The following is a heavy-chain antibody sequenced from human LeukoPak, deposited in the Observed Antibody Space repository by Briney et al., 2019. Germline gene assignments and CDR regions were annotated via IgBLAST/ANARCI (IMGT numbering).Heavy chain of an antibody. CDR3: ARVGSYGSGSRPYYYYYMDV. V-gene: IGHV4-59*01. D-gene: IGHD3-10*01. CDR2: IYYSGST. Sequence: PSETLSLTCTVSGGSISSYYWSWIRQPPGKGLEWIGYIYYSGSTNYNPSLKSRVTISVDTSKNQFSLKLSSVTAADTAVYYCARVGSYGSGSRPYYYYYMDVWGKGTTVTVSS. CDR1: GGSISSYY. J-gene: IGHJ6*03.